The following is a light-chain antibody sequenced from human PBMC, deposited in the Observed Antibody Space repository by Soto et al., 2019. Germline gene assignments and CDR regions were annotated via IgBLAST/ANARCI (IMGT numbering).Light chain of an antibody. J-gene: IGKJ5*01. Sequence: DIQMTQSPSFVSASVGDRVTVTCRASQDISSWLAWDQQKPGKAPKLLIYTTSTLGSGVPSRFSGSRSGTDFPLTISVLQPEEFATYYCQQAKMCPSTFGKGTRLESK. V-gene: IGKV1-12*01. CDR3: QQAKMCPST. CDR1: QDISSW. CDR2: TTS.